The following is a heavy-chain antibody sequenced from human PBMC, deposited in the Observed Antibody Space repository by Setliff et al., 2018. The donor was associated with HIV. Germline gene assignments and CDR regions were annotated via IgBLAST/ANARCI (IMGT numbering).Heavy chain of an antibody. CDR2: VYYTGTT. Sequence: SLTCTVSGDSLSSGSFYWSWIRQHPGKGPEWIGYVYYTGTTSYNASLKSRTLISVDTSKNQFFLKMSSVTAADTAVYFCARGWYFDLWGRGTLVTVSS. CDR1: GDSLSSGSFY. CDR3: ARGWYFDL. J-gene: IGHJ2*01. V-gene: IGHV4-31*03.